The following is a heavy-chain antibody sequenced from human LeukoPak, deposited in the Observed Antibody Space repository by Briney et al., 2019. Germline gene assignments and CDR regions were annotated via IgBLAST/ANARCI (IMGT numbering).Heavy chain of an antibody. Sequence: PGGSLRLSCAASGFTFSSYEMNWVRQAPGKGLEWVSYISSSGSTIYYADSVKGRFTISRDNSENTLYLQMNSLRAEDTAGYYCAKDDSSGYYTGYAFDIWGQGTMVTVSS. CDR1: GFTFSSYE. J-gene: IGHJ3*02. CDR2: ISSSGSTI. D-gene: IGHD3-22*01. V-gene: IGHV3-48*03. CDR3: AKDDSSGYYTGYAFDI.